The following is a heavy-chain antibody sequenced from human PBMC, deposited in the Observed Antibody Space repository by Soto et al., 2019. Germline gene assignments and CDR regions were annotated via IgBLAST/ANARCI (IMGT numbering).Heavy chain of an antibody. CDR1: GFIFSNYA. V-gene: IGHV3-23*01. CDR2: VSANADGT. Sequence: GGSLRLSCAASGFIFSNYAMNWVRQAPGKGLEWVSLVSANADGTFYADSVKGRFSISRDNSKNTLYLQMNNLRAEDTAIYYCSKGRLSFDFWGQGTLVTVSS. J-gene: IGHJ4*02. CDR3: SKGRLSFDF.